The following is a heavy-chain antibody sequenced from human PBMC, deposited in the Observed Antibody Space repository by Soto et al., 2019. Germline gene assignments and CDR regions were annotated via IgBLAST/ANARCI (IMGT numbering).Heavy chain of an antibody. D-gene: IGHD6-13*01. CDR1: GYTSTGYY. CDR3: ARGGSSSWSRVDY. V-gene: IGHV1-2*04. Sequence: GASVKVSCKASGYTSTGYYMHWVRQAPGQGLEWMGWINPNSGGTNYAQKFQGWVTMTRDTSISTAYMELSRLRSDDTAVYYCARGGSSSWSRVDYWGQGTLVTVSS. J-gene: IGHJ4*02. CDR2: INPNSGGT.